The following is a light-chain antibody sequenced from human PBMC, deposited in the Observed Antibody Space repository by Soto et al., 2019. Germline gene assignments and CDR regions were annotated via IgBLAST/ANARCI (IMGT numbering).Light chain of an antibody. Sequence: EIVMTQSPATLSVSPGERATLSCRASQSVNSNYLAWYQQKPGQAPRLLIYGISKRATDIPDRFSGSGSGTEFTLTISSLQPEYFATYYCQQHGQWPITFGQGTRLEI. V-gene: IGKV3D-15*01. J-gene: IGKJ5*01. CDR2: GIS. CDR3: QQHGQWPIT. CDR1: QSVNSN.